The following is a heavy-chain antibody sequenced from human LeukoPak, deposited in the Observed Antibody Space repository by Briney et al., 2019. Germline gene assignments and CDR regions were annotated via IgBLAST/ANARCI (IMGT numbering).Heavy chain of an antibody. CDR3: AKGASSGWLLYWFDP. CDR1: GFTFSDYA. J-gene: IGHJ5*02. D-gene: IGHD6-19*01. Sequence: GGSLRLSCAASGFTFSDYAMTWVRQAPGKGLQWVSGISGSGASTYYGDSVKGRFIISRDNSKNTLYLQIDSLRAEDTAVYHCAKGASSGWLLYWFDPWGQGTLVTVSS. CDR2: ISGSGAST. V-gene: IGHV3-23*01.